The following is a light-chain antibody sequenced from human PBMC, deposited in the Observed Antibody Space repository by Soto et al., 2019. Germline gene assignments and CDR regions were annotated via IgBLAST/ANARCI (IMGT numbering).Light chain of an antibody. CDR3: QQYDNLPPYT. CDR1: QDISNY. Sequence: DIQMTQSPSSLSASVGDRVTITCQASQDISNYLNWYQQKPGKAPKLLIYDASNLETGVPSRFSGSGSGTDFTFTISSLQPEDIATYYFQQYDNLPPYTFGQWTKLEIK. CDR2: DAS. J-gene: IGKJ2*01. V-gene: IGKV1-33*01.